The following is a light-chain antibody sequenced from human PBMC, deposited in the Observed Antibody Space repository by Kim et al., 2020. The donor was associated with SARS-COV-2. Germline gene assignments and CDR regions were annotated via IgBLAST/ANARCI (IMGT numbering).Light chain of an antibody. CDR3: QVWDSSSDHPV. V-gene: IGLV3-21*04. J-gene: IGLJ3*02. CDR1: NIGSKS. Sequence: APGKAARFTCGGTNIGSKSVPWYQPKPGQAPVLVIYYDSDRPSGIPERFSGSNSGNTATLTISRVEGGDEADYYCQVWDSSSDHPVFGGGTQLTVL. CDR2: YDS.